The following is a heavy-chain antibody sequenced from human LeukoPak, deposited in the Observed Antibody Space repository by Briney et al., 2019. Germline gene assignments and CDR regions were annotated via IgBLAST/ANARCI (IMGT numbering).Heavy chain of an antibody. CDR1: GFTFSNSG. V-gene: IGHV3-33*01. Sequence: GGSLRLSCAASGFTFSNSGMHWVRQAPGKGLEWVAVIWYDGSKEYYADAVKGRFIISRDNSKNTVHLQMHSLRVEDTSVYYCAREISMFVNAFDLWGQGTLVAVSS. J-gene: IGHJ3*01. D-gene: IGHD3-10*02. CDR2: IWYDGSKE. CDR3: AREISMFVNAFDL.